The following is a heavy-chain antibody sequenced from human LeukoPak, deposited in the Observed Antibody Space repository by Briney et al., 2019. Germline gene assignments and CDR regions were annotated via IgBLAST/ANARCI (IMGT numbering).Heavy chain of an antibody. CDR1: GFTFSSYS. J-gene: IGHJ4*02. Sequence: GGSLRLSCAASGFTFSSYSMNWVRQAPGKGLEWVSSISSSSSYIYYADSVKGRFTISRDNAKNSLYLQMNSLRAEDTAVYYCAMATRWELGRAYDYWGQGTLVTVSS. V-gene: IGHV3-21*01. D-gene: IGHD1-26*01. CDR2: ISSSSSYI. CDR3: AMATRWELGRAYDY.